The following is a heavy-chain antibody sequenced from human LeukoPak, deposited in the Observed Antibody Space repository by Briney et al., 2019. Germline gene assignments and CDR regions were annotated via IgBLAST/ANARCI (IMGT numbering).Heavy chain of an antibody. D-gene: IGHD3-22*01. V-gene: IGHV1-69*06. CDR3: ASLEDSSGGY. J-gene: IGHJ4*02. Sequence: ASVKVSCKASGGTFSSYAISWVRQAPGQGLEWMGRIIPIFGTANYAQKFQGRVTITADKSTSTAYMELSSLRSEDTAVYYCASLEDSSGGYWGQGTLVTVSS. CDR2: IIPIFGTA. CDR1: GGTFSSYA.